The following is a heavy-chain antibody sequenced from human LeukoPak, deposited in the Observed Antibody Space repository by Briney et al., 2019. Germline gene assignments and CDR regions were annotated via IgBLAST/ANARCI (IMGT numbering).Heavy chain of an antibody. CDR2: ISSSSSYI. CDR1: GFTFSSYS. Sequence: PGGSLRLSCAASGFTFSSYSMNWVRQAPGKGLEWVSSISSSSSYIYYADSVKGRFTISRDNAKNSLYLQMNSLRAEDTAVYYCARDRGDWRAFDIWGQGTMVTVSS. D-gene: IGHD2-21*02. J-gene: IGHJ3*02. V-gene: IGHV3-21*01. CDR3: ARDRGDWRAFDI.